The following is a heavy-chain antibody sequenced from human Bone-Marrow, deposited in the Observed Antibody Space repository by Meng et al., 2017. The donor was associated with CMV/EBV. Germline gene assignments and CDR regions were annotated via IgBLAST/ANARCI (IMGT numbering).Heavy chain of an antibody. CDR2: IIPIFGTA. CDR3: ASSGYCSSTSCYTGAFDP. D-gene: IGHD2-2*02. Sequence: SVKVSCKASGGTFSSYAISWVRQAPGQGLEWIGGIIPIFGTANYAQKFQGRVTITTDESTSTAYMELSSLRSEDTAVYYCASSGYCSSTSCYTGAFDPWGQGTLVTVSS. CDR1: GGTFSSYA. J-gene: IGHJ5*02. V-gene: IGHV1-69*05.